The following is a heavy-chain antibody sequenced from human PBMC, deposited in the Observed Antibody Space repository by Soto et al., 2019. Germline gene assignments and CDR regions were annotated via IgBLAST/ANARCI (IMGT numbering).Heavy chain of an antibody. Sequence: QVQLVESGGGVVQPGRSLRLSCAASGFTFSSYGMHWVRQAPGKGLEWVAVISYDGSNKYYADSVKGRFTISRDNSKNTLYLQMTSLRAEDTAVYYCAESGSVEDWGQGTLVTVSS. V-gene: IGHV3-30*03. J-gene: IGHJ4*02. D-gene: IGHD1-26*01. CDR1: GFTFSSYG. CDR3: AESGSVED. CDR2: ISYDGSNK.